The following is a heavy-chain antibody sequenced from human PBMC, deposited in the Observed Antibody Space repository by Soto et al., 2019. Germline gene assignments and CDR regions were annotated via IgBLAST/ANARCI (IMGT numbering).Heavy chain of an antibody. CDR1: GGSISSGTYY. CDR2: VYYTGGT. Sequence: PSETLSLTCTVSGGSISSGTYYWGWIRQPPGKGLEWIGSVYYTGGTYYNPSLKTRVTMSVDTCKNQFSLTMSSVSAADTAVYYCARGSSNDRSFGFDYWGQGALVTVSS. V-gene: IGHV4-39*07. J-gene: IGHJ4*02. D-gene: IGHD3-22*01. CDR3: ARGSSNDRSFGFDY.